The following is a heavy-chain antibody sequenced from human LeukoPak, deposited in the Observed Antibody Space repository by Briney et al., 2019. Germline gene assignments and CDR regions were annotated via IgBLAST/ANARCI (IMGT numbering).Heavy chain of an antibody. J-gene: IGHJ4*02. V-gene: IGHV4-39*02. D-gene: IGHD5-18*01. CDR2: IYYSGST. CDR1: GGSISSSNYY. Sequence: SETLSLTCTVSGGSISSSNYYWGWIRQPPGKGLEWIGSIYYSGSTYYSPSLKSRVTISVDTSKNQFSLRLRSVTASDTAVYYCARDPGYSYGYDYWGQGTLVTVSS. CDR3: ARDPGYSYGYDY.